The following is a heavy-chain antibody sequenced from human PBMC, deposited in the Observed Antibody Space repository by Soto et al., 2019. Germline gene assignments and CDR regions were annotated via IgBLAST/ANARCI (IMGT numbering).Heavy chain of an antibody. CDR3: AREVVLMDWYCDN. V-gene: IGHV3-30-3*01. CDR2: TSDDEGTK. CDR1: GFTFSRHS. J-gene: IGHJ4*02. D-gene: IGHD3-9*01. Sequence: QVQVLPSGGGVVQPGGSLRLSSTISGFTFSRHSMHWFRQAPGKRLEWVAVTSDDEGTKFYADSVKGRFTVSRDNSKNTLYLQMNRLRPEDTAVYYCAREVVLMDWYCDNWGQGILVTVSS.